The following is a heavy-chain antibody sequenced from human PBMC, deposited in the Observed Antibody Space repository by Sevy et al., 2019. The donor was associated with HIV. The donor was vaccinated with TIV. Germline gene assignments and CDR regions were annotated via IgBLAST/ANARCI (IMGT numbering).Heavy chain of an antibody. Sequence: GGSLRLSCAASGFTFSSYAMHWVRQAPGKGLEWVAVISYDENNKYHADSVKDRFTISRDNSKNTLYLQMNSLRAEDTAVYYCARDGSSGGLFLKDYYYFGMDVWGQGTTITVSS. CDR3: ARDGSSGGLFLKDYYYFGMDV. CDR2: ISYDENNK. J-gene: IGHJ6*02. D-gene: IGHD3-16*01. V-gene: IGHV3-30*04. CDR1: GFTFSSYA.